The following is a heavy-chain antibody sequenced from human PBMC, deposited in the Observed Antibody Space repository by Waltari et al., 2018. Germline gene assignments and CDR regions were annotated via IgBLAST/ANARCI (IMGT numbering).Heavy chain of an antibody. D-gene: IGHD5-12*01. Sequence: QVQLQESGPGLVKPSETLSLTCTVSGGSISSYSWSWIRQPPGKGLEWIGSIYYSGRNNYNPDRKSRVTIEVDTSKNQFSLKMSSVTAADTAVYYCARVGTINAFDIWGQGTMVTVAS. CDR3: ARVGTINAFDI. V-gene: IGHV4-59*01. CDR2: IYYSGRN. CDR1: GGSISSYS. J-gene: IGHJ3*02.